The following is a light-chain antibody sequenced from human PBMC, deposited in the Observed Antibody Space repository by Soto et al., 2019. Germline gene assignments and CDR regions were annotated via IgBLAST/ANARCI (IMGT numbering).Light chain of an antibody. V-gene: IGLV2-14*01. CDR3: SSYTSSSFYV. J-gene: IGLJ1*01. CDR2: DVS. CDR1: SSDVGGYNY. Sequence: QSVLTQPASVSGSPGQSITISCTGTSSDVGGYNYVSWYQQHPGKVPKLMIYDVSNRPSGVSNRFSGSKSGNTASLTISGLQAEDEADYYCSSYTSSSFYVFGTGTKLTVL.